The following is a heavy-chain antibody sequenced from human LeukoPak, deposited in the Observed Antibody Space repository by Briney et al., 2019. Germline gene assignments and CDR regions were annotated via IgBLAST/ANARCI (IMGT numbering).Heavy chain of an antibody. D-gene: IGHD2-2*03. CDR1: NGSMTSDSYY. Sequence: SETLSLTCTVSNGSMTSDSYYWAWVRQPPGKGLEWIGTIFYSGKTYYSASLKSRVTVSLDTSKKNFSLRLSSVTAADTAVYYCARLWIVAAWFDAWGQGAVVTVSS. CDR2: IFYSGKT. V-gene: IGHV4-39*02. CDR3: ARLWIVAAWFDA. J-gene: IGHJ5*02.